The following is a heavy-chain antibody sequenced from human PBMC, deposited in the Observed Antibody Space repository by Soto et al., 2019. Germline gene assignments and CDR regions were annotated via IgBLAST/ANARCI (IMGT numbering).Heavy chain of an antibody. CDR2: ISYDGSNK. CDR3: ASSGVLEGGVYYYGMDV. J-gene: IGHJ6*02. CDR1: GFTFSSYA. D-gene: IGHD3-3*01. V-gene: IGHV3-30-3*01. Sequence: QVQLVESGGGVVQPGRSLRLSCAASGFTFSSYAMHWVRQAPGKGLEWVAVISYDGSNKYYADSVKGRFTISRDNSKNTLYLQMNSLRAEDTAVYYCASSGVLEGGVYYYGMDVWGQGTTVTVSS.